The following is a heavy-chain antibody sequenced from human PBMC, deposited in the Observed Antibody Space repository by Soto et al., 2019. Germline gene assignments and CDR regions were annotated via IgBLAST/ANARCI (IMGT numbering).Heavy chain of an antibody. V-gene: IGHV1-69*02. CDR3: ASGLVVVPAAMDP. J-gene: IGHJ5*02. Sequence: SVKVSCKASGGTFSSYTISWVRQAPGQGLEWMGRIIPILGIANYAQKFQGRVTITADKSTSTAYMELSSLRSEDTAVYYCASGLVVVPAAMDPWGQGTLVTVSS. D-gene: IGHD2-2*01. CDR2: IIPILGIA. CDR1: GGTFSSYT.